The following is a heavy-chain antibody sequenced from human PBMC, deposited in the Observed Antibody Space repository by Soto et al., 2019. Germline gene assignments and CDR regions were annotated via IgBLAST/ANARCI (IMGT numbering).Heavy chain of an antibody. Sequence: PGGSLRLSCAASGFTFRTYSMNWVRQAPGKGLEWVSSINSGSNYIYYADSVKGRFTISRDNAKNSLYLQMNSLRAEDTAVYYFARDFYPPVVTDALHYFDSWXQGTLVTVSS. CDR1: GFTFRTYS. V-gene: IGHV3-21*01. D-gene: IGHD2-2*01. CDR3: ARDFYPPVVTDALHYFDS. J-gene: IGHJ4*02. CDR2: INSGSNYI.